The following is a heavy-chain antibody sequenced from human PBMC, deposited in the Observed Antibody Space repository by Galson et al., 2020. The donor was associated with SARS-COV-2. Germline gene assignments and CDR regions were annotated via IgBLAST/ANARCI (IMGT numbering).Heavy chain of an antibody. Sequence: SETLSLTCTVSGGSISSDGYHWSWIRQIRQPAGQRLAWIGRVFASGRPYSNPSLESRVTISVDTSRSQFFPKVNSVTAADTAVYFCARTFSYHDFSPSYVELWGRGTLVTVSS. D-gene: IGHD3-3*01. J-gene: IGHJ2*01. CDR2: VFASGRP. V-gene: IGHV4-61*02. CDR1: GGSISSDGYH. CDR3: ARTFSYHDFSPSYVEL.